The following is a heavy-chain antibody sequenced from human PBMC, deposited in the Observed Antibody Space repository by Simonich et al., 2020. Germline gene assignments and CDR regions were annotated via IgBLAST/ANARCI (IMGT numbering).Heavy chain of an antibody. CDR1: GGSISSSSYY. D-gene: IGHD6-13*01. CDR2: IYYVGTT. V-gene: IGHV4-39*01. Sequence: QLQLQESGPGLVKPSETLSLTCTVSGGSISSSSYYWGWIRQPPGKGLEWIGSIYYVGTTSYTPSLKRRVTISVDTSKNQFSLKLSSVTAADTAVYYCARHAGFAFDIWGQGTMVTVSS. CDR3: ARHAGFAFDI. J-gene: IGHJ3*02.